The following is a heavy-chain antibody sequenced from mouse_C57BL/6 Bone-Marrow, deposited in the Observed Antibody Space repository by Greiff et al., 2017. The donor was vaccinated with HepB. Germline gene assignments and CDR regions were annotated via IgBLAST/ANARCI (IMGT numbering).Heavy chain of an antibody. CDR1: GFTFSSYG. D-gene: IGHD2-1*01. CDR2: ISSGGSYT. V-gene: IGHV5-6*01. CDR3: ARHLLWSYYFDY. Sequence: EVHLVESGGDLVKPGGSLKLSCAASGFTFSSYGMSWVRQTPDKRLEWVATISSGGSYTYYPDSVKGRFTISRDNAKNTLYLQMSSLKSEDTAMYYCARHLLWSYYFDYWGQGTTLTVSS. J-gene: IGHJ2*01.